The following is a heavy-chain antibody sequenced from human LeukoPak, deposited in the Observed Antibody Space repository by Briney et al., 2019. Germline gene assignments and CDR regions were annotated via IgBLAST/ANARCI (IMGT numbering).Heavy chain of an antibody. Sequence: QPGGSLRLSCAASGFTVSSNYMSWVRQAPGKGLEWVSVIYSGGSTYYADSVKGRFTISRDNSKNTLYLQMNSLRAEDTAVYYCVVRSSPDGFDYWGQGTLVTVSS. CDR2: IYSGGST. V-gene: IGHV3-53*01. D-gene: IGHD1-14*01. J-gene: IGHJ4*02. CDR1: GFTVSSNY. CDR3: VVRSSPDGFDY.